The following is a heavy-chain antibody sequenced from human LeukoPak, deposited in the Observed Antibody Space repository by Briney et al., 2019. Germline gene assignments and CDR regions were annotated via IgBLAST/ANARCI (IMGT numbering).Heavy chain of an antibody. D-gene: IGHD2-2*02. CDR3: AKGGYTSYFDY. V-gene: IGHV3-30*04. Sequence: GGSLRLSCATSGFTFSNYALHWVRQAPGKGLEWVAVTSYDGNHTYYADSVKGRFTISRDNSKNTLYLQMNSLRADDTAVYYCAKGGYTSYFDYWGQGTLVTVSS. CDR1: GFTFSNYA. CDR2: TSYDGNHT. J-gene: IGHJ4*02.